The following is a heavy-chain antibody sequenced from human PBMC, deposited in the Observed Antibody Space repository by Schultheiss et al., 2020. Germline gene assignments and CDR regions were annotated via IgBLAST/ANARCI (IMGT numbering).Heavy chain of an antibody. Sequence: GGSLRLSCAASGFTFSSYAMHWVRQAPGKGLEWVAVISYDGSNKYYADSVKGRFTISRDNSKNTLYLQMNSLRAEDTAVYYCTTPVVAMHYWGQGTLV. J-gene: IGHJ4*02. CDR1: GFTFSSYA. D-gene: IGHD2-15*01. V-gene: IGHV3-30-3*01. CDR3: TTPVVAMHY. CDR2: ISYDGSNK.